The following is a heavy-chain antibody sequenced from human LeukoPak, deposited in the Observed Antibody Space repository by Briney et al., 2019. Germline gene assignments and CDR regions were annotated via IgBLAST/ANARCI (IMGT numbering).Heavy chain of an antibody. J-gene: IGHJ4*02. CDR2: INYSDDST. CDR3: ARGQRLEQDY. Sequence: GGSLRLSCATSGFTFSSYVMSWVRQAPGKGLEWVSTINYSDDSTYYVDSVKGRFTISRDNSKSTLYLQMNSLRAEDTAVYYCARGQRLEQDYWGQGTLVTVSS. CDR1: GFTFSSYV. D-gene: IGHD1/OR15-1a*01. V-gene: IGHV3-23*01.